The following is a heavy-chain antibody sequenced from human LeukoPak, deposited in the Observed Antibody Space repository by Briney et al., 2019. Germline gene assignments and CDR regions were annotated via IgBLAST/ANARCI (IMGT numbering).Heavy chain of an antibody. V-gene: IGHV3-23*01. CDR3: ARDRGYYDSSGYYLPYYFDY. J-gene: IGHJ4*02. Sequence: GGSLRLSCAASGFTFSSYAMSWVRQAPGKGLEWVSAISGSGGSTYYADSVKGRFTISRDNAKNSLYLQMNSLRAEDTAVYYCARDRGYYDSSGYYLPYYFDYWGQGTLVTVSS. D-gene: IGHD3-22*01. CDR2: ISGSGGST. CDR1: GFTFSSYA.